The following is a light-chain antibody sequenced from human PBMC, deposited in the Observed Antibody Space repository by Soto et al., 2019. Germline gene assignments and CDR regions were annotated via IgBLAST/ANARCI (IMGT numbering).Light chain of an antibody. Sequence: EIVLTQSPGTLSLSPGEGATLSCRASQSVSSSYLAWYQEKPGQAPRLLIYGASSRANGIPDRFSGSGSGTDFTLTISRLDPEDFAVYYCQQYSHSPPTFGQGTKVDI. CDR3: QQYSHSPPT. J-gene: IGKJ1*01. CDR1: QSVSSSY. CDR2: GAS. V-gene: IGKV3-20*01.